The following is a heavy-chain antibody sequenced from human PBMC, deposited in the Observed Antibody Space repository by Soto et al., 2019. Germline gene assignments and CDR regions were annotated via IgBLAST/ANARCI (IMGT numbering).Heavy chain of an antibody. CDR3: VRDQIIWESDHYYNGMDV. D-gene: IGHD3-10*01. V-gene: IGHV1-69*13. CDR2: IIPIFGTA. Sequence: APVKVSFKASGATFSSYAISWVRQAPGQGLEWMGGIIPIFGTANYAQKFQGRVTITADESTSTDYMELRSLRSDDTAIYYCVRDQIIWESDHYYNGMDVWGQGTTVTVSS. CDR1: GATFSSYA. J-gene: IGHJ6*02.